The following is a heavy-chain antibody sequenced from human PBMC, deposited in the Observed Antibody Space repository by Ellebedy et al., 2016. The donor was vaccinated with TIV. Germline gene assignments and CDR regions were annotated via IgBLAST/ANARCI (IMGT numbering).Heavy chain of an antibody. D-gene: IGHD3-22*01. J-gene: IGHJ4*02. CDR2: ISGGGSGA. CDR3: AKGGWLDN. CDR1: GFSFGSYA. Sequence: GESLKISCAASGFSFGSYAMNWVRQAPGKGLEWVAVISGGGSGAWYADSVKGRFTISRDTSKNTLYLQMNSLTEEDTAIYYCAKGGWLDNWGQGSLVTVSS. V-gene: IGHV3-23*01.